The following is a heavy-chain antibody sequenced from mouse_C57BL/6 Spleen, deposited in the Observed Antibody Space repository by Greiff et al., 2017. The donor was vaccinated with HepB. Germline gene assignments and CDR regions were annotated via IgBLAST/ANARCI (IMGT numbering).Heavy chain of an antibody. CDR3: ARHELWFYWYFDV. V-gene: IGHV5-6*01. CDR1: GFTFSSYG. D-gene: IGHD2-2*01. Sequence: EVKLMESGGDLVKPGGSLKLSCAASGFTFSSYGMSWVRQTPDKRLEWVATISSGGSYTYYPDSVKGRFTISRDNAENTLYLQMSRLTSEDTAMSYRARHELWFYWYFDVWGTGTTVTVSS. J-gene: IGHJ1*03. CDR2: ISSGGSYT.